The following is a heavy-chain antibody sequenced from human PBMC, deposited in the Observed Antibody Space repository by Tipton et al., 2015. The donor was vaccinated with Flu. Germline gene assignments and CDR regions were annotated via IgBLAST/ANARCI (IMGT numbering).Heavy chain of an antibody. CDR3: ARGIYISSSWYVGRGDPNKNDY. D-gene: IGHD6-13*01. V-gene: IGHV4-38-2*02. CDR1: GYSISSGYY. CDR2: IYHTGST. J-gene: IGHJ4*02. Sequence: TLSLTCIVSGYSISSGYYWGWIRQPPGKGLEWIGSIYHTGSTYYNPSLKSRVTISVDTSKNQFSLKLRSLTAADTAVYYCARGIYISSSWYVGRGDPNKNDYWGQGTLVTVSS.